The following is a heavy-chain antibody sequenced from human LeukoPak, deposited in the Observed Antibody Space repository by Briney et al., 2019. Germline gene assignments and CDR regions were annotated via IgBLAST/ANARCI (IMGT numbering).Heavy chain of an antibody. CDR1: GGSISSSSYY. V-gene: IGHV4-39*01. Sequence: SETLSLTCTGSGGSISSSSYYWGWIRQPPGKGLEWIGSIYYSGSTYYNPSLKSRVTISVDTSKNQFSLKLSSVTAADTAVYYRARLPFGVVTNPIDYWGQGTLVTVSS. D-gene: IGHD3-3*01. CDR2: IYYSGST. J-gene: IGHJ4*02. CDR3: ARLPFGVVTNPIDY.